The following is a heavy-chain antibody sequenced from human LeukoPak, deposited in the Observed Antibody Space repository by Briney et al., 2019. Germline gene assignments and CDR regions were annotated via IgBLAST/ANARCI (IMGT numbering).Heavy chain of an antibody. J-gene: IGHJ6*02. D-gene: IGHD1-20*01. V-gene: IGHV4-31*03. CDR2: IYYSGST. Sequence: SQTLSLTCTVSGGSISSGGYYCSWIRQHPGKGLEWIGYIYYSGSTYYNPSLKSRVTISVDTSKNQFSLKLGSVTAADTAVYYCARDVRITGKYYGMDVWGQGTTVTVSS. CDR3: ARDVRITGKYYGMDV. CDR1: GGSISSGGYY.